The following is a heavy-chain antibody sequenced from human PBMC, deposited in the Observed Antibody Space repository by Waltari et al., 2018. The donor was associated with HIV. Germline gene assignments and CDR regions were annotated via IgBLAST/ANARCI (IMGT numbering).Heavy chain of an antibody. J-gene: IGHJ4*02. CDR1: GYSFTAYY. CDR3: ARGESVSVSKIPPGYRFDF. V-gene: IGHV1-2*06. D-gene: IGHD2-15*01. CDR2: INPSSGST. Sequence: QVQLVQSGAELKKPGASVEFSCRASGYSFTAYYVHWVRQAPGQGLQWMGQINPSSGSTNMPVTFQGRITMTRDTSSGAVFMELRGLKFNDTALYYCARGESVSVSKIPPGYRFDFWGQGTLITVSS.